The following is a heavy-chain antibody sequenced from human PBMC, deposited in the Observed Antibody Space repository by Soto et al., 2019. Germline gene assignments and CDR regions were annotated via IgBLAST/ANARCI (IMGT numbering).Heavy chain of an antibody. D-gene: IGHD3-22*01. Sequence: QVQLVQSGAEVKKPGASVRVSCRSSGYIFTSNYVHWVRQAPGQGLEWMGMINPSGGGTIYAQKFQGRVTMTRDTSTSTVYMELSSLKFEDTAVYYCARRGSSGYYFDYWGQGTLVTASS. CDR2: INPSGGGT. J-gene: IGHJ4*02. CDR1: GYIFTSNY. CDR3: ARRGSSGYYFDY. V-gene: IGHV1-46*01.